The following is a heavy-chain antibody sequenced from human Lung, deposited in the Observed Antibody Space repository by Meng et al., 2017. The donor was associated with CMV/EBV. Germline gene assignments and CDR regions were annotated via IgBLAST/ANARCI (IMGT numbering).Heavy chain of an antibody. V-gene: IGHV3-53*01. CDR1: GFTVSSNS. J-gene: IGHJ6*02. CDR2: IYSGGGT. CDR3: ARVLTAHHYYGMDV. Sequence: GEXXKISCAASGFTVSSNSMNWVRQAPGKGLEWVSLIYSGGGTYYADSVKGRFTISRDNFKNTLYLQMNSLRAEDTAVYYCARVLTAHHYYGMDVWGQGTXVTCSS. D-gene: IGHD5-18*01.